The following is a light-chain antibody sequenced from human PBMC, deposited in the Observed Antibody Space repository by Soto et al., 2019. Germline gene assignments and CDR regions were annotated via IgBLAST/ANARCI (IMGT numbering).Light chain of an antibody. J-gene: IGKJ4*01. V-gene: IGKV1-5*03. Sequence: IQMTQSPSTLSASVGDRVTITCRASQRVXTGLAWYKPKPGKAPKILNXKSSGLESGVPSRFRGSGSGKDFTLTISSLQPDDFATYYCQQYNRYSTRTFGGGTKVDIK. CDR2: KSS. CDR1: QRVXTG. CDR3: QQYNRYSTRT.